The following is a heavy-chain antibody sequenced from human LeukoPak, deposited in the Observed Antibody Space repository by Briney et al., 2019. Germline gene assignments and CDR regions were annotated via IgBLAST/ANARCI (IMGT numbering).Heavy chain of an antibody. Sequence: SETLSLTCTVSGGSISNYYWSWIRLPPGKGLEWIGYIYYSGSTRYNPSLKSRFTISVDTSKNQFSLKVSSVTAADTAVYYCGRVTYYHYYMDVWGKGTTVTVSS. CDR3: GRVTYYHYYMDV. J-gene: IGHJ6*03. CDR2: IYYSGST. V-gene: IGHV4-59*01. CDR1: GGSISNYY.